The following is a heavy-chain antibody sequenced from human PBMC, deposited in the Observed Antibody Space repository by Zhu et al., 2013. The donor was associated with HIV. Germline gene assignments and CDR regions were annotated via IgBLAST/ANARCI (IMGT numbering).Heavy chain of an antibody. CDR2: INPNSGGT. CDR3: ARGVALLYYYYYYGMDV. Sequence: QVQLVQSGAEVKKPGASVKVSCKASGYTFTGYYMHWVRQAPGQGLEWMGWINPNSGGTNYAQKFQGRVTMTRDTSISTAYMELSRLRSDDTAVYYCARGVALLYYYYYYGMDVWGQGTTVTVSS. CDR1: GYTFTGYY. V-gene: IGHV1-2*02. D-gene: IGHD1-7*01. J-gene: IGHJ6*02.